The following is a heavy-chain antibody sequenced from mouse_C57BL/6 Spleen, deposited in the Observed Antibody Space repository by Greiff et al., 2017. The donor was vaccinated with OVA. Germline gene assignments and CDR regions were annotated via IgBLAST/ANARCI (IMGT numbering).Heavy chain of an antibody. D-gene: IGHD2-5*01. CDR1: GYTFTSYW. CDR2: IHPNSGST. J-gene: IGHJ3*01. V-gene: IGHV1-64*01. Sequence: QVQLQQPGAELVKPGASVKLSCKASGYTFTSYWMHWVKQRPGQGLEWIGMIHPNSGSTNYNEKFKSKATLTVDKSSSTAYMQLSSLTSEDSAVYYCAGVLYYSNSFAYWGQGTLVTVSA. CDR3: AGVLYYSNSFAY.